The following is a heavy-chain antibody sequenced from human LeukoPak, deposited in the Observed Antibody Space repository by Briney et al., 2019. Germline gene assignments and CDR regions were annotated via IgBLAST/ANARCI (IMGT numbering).Heavy chain of an antibody. CDR3: ARDGIQLWPLEGPNWSDP. V-gene: IGHV3-21*01. D-gene: IGHD5-18*01. Sequence: PGGSLRLSCAASGFTFSSYSMNWVRQAPGKGLEWVSSISSSSSYIYYADSVKGRFTISRDNAKNSLYLQMNSLRAEDTAVYYCARDGIQLWPLEGPNWSDPWGQGTLVTVSS. J-gene: IGHJ5*02. CDR2: ISSSSSYI. CDR1: GFTFSSYS.